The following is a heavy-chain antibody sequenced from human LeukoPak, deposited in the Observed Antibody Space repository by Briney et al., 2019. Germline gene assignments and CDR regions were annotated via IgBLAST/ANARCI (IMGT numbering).Heavy chain of an antibody. CDR3: AKGAGYNFYYMDV. D-gene: IGHD5-24*01. CDR2: ISYAGDNK. J-gene: IGHJ6*03. Sequence: GGSLRLSCAASGFPFDSFGMHWVRQAPGKGLEWLTLISYAGDNKYEADSVKGRFTISRDNSKNTLFLQMDSLQPDDTAMYFCAKGAGYNFYYMDVWGKGTMVSVSS. V-gene: IGHV3-30*18. CDR1: GFPFDSFG.